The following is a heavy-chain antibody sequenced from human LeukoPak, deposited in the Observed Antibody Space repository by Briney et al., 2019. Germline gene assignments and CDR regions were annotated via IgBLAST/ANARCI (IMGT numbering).Heavy chain of an antibody. Sequence: ASVKVSCKASGYTFTGYYMHWVRQAPGQGLEWMGWINPNSGGTNYAQKFQGRVTMTRDTSISTAYMELSRLRSDDTAVYYCARAEQWLENYYYMDVWGKGTTVTVSS. CDR3: ARAEQWLENYYYMDV. D-gene: IGHD6-19*01. CDR1: GYTFTGYY. V-gene: IGHV1-2*02. CDR2: INPNSGGT. J-gene: IGHJ6*03.